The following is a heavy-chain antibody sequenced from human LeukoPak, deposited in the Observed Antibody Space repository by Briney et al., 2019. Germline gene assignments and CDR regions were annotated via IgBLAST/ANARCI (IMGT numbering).Heavy chain of an antibody. Sequence: ASVKVSCKASGYTFTSYGISWVRQAPGQGLEWMGWISAYNGNTNYAQKFQGRVTITTDESTSTAYMELSSLRSEDTAVYYCASRGYSYGIFDYWGQGTLVTVSS. V-gene: IGHV1-18*01. J-gene: IGHJ4*02. D-gene: IGHD5-18*01. CDR3: ASRGYSYGIFDY. CDR2: ISAYNGNT. CDR1: GYTFTSYG.